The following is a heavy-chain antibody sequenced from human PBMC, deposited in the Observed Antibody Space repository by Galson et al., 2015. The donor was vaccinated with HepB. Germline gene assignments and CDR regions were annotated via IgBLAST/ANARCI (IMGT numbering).Heavy chain of an antibody. J-gene: IGHJ4*02. CDR2: INPNSGGT. Sequence: VKVSCRASGYTFTGYYIHWVRQAPGQGLEWMGWINPNSGGTNYAQKFQGRVTMTRDTSISTAYMELSRLRSDDTAVYYCARDQDGWAFDYWGQGTLVTVSS. V-gene: IGHV1-2*02. CDR1: GYTFTGYY. D-gene: IGHD5-24*01. CDR3: ARDQDGWAFDY.